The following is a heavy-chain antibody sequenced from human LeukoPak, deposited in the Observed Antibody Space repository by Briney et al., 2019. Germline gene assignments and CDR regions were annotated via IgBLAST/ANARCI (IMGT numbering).Heavy chain of an antibody. V-gene: IGHV1-8*03. Sequence: ASVKVSCKASGYTFTSYDINWVRQATGQGLEWMGWMNPNSGNTGYAQKFQGRVTITRNTSISTAYMELSSLRSEDTAVYYCARVCGSGILQCMDVWGKGTTVTVSS. CDR2: MNPNSGNT. J-gene: IGHJ6*03. CDR3: ARVCGSGILQCMDV. D-gene: IGHD3-10*01. CDR1: GYTFTSYD.